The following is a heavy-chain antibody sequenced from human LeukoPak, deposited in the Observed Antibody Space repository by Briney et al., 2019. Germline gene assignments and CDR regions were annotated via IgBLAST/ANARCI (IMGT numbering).Heavy chain of an antibody. CDR2: ISDDGRRK. CDR3: AKRPSDYGDYVSYFDY. V-gene: IGHV3-30*18. CDR1: GFSFISYG. Sequence: GGSLRLSCAASGFSFISYGMHWVRQAPGKGLEWVGVISDDGRRKGYADSVKGRFTISRDNSKDTLYLQMNSLRAEDTAVYYCAKRPSDYGDYVSYFDYWGQGTLVTVSS. J-gene: IGHJ4*02. D-gene: IGHD4-17*01.